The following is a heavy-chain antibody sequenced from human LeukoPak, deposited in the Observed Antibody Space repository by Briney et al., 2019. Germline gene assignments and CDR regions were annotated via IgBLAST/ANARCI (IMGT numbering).Heavy chain of an antibody. D-gene: IGHD5-18*01. CDR3: ARSWVTGYGTVLDY. CDR1: GYIFTSYR. CDR2: IYPGDSDT. V-gene: IGHV5-51*01. Sequence: PGESLKISCNGSGYIFTSYRIDWVPQMPGKGLEWMGIIYPGDSDTRYSPSFQGQVTISADKSIGTAYLQWSSLRASDTAIYYCARSWVTGYGTVLDYWGQGTLVTVSS. J-gene: IGHJ4*02.